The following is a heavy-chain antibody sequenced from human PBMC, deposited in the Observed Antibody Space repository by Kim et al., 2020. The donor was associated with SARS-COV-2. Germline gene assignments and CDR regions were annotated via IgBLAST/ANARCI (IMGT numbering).Heavy chain of an antibody. CDR2: IIPIFGTA. D-gene: IGHD3-9*01. CDR3: ARDGNRILRYFDWLLMGFDY. V-gene: IGHV1-69*13. Sequence: SVKVSCKASGGTFSSYAISWVRQAPGQGLEWMGGIIPIFGTANYAQKFQGRVTITADESTSTAYMELSSRRSEDTAVYYCARDGNRILRYFDWLLMGFDYWGQGTLVTVSS. CDR1: GGTFSSYA. J-gene: IGHJ4*02.